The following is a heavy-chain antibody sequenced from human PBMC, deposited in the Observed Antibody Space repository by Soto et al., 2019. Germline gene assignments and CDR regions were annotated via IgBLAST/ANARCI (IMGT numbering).Heavy chain of an antibody. CDR3: ARDGGRVVPAARLDY. V-gene: IGHV4-59*12. CDR1: GGSISSYY. CDR2: IYYSGST. Sequence: SETLSLTCTVSGGSISSYYWSWIRQPPGKGLEWIGYIYYSGSTNYNPSLKSRVTISVDTSKNQFSLKLSSVTAADTAVYYCARDGGRVVPAARLDYWGQGTLVTVSS. J-gene: IGHJ4*02. D-gene: IGHD2-2*01.